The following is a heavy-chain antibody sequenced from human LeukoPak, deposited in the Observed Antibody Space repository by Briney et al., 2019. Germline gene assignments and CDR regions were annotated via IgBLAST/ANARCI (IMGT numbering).Heavy chain of an antibody. V-gene: IGHV4-39*07. CDR2: IYYSGST. Sequence: PSETLSLTCTVSGGSISSSSYYWGWIRQPPGKGLEWIGSIYYSGSTYYNPSLKSRVTISVDTSKNQFSLKLSSVTAADTAVYYCARLNCSSTSCYAHYYYYYMDVWGKGTTVTVSS. CDR3: ARLNCSSTSCYAHYYYYYMDV. CDR1: GGSISSSSYY. J-gene: IGHJ6*03. D-gene: IGHD2-2*01.